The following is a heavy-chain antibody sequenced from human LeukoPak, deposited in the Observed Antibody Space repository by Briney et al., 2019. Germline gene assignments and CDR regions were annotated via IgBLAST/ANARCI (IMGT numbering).Heavy chain of an antibody. CDR1: GFTFSSYA. D-gene: IGHD2-2*01. V-gene: IGHV3-15*01. J-gene: IGHJ6*03. CDR2: IKSKTDGGTT. Sequence: GGSLRLSCAASGFTFSSYAMSWVRQAPGKGLEWVGRIKSKTDGGTTDYAAPVKGRFTISRDDSKNTLYLQINSLKTEDTAVYYCTTEGVVPAAMDYYYYMDVWGKGTTVTVSS. CDR3: TTEGVVPAAMDYYYYMDV.